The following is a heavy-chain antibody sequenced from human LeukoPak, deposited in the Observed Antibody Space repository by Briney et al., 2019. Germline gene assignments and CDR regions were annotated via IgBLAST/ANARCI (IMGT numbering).Heavy chain of an antibody. V-gene: IGHV3-33*01. Sequence: GGSLRLSCAASAFTISTHAMHWVRQAPGKGLEWVAVIWYDGSNKYYADSVKGRFTISRDNSKNTLYLQMNSLRVEDTAVYYCARDDYGTIDYWGQGTLVTVSS. CDR1: AFTISTHA. CDR2: IWYDGSNK. CDR3: ARDDYGTIDY. D-gene: IGHD4-17*01. J-gene: IGHJ4*02.